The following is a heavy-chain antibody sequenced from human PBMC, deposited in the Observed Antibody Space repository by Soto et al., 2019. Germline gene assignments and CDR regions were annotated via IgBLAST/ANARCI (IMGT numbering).Heavy chain of an antibody. Sequence: QLQLQESGPGLVKPSQTLSLTCSVSGASINSGGNYYWSWVRQRPGKGLEWIGYIYYSGTTYYSPSLMSRVSISVDSSQIQFSLTLTSVTAADTAVYYCARVSGDYVPWFDPWGQGTLVTVSS. CDR3: ARVSGDYVPWFDP. CDR1: GASINSGGNYY. D-gene: IGHD4-17*01. J-gene: IGHJ5*02. V-gene: IGHV4-30-4*01. CDR2: IYYSGTT.